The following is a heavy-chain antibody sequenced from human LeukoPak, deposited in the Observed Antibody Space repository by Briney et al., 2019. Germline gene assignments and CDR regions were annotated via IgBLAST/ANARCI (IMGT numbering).Heavy chain of an antibody. CDR3: ARDEALLSSSSYYYYYYMDV. V-gene: IGHV1-2*02. CDR1: GYTFTGYY. J-gene: IGHJ6*03. CDR2: INPNSGGT. Sequence: ASVKVSCKASGYTFTGYYMHWVRQAPGQGLEWMGWINPNSGGTNYAQKFQGRVTMTRDTSISTAYMELSRLRSDDTAVYYCARDEALLSSSSYYYYYYMDVWGKGTTVTVSS. D-gene: IGHD6-6*01.